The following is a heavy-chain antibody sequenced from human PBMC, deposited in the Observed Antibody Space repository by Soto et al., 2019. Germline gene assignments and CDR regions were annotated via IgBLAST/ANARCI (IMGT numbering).Heavy chain of an antibody. CDR2: ISGSGGST. Sequence: HPGGSLRLSCAASGFTFSSYAMSWVRQAPGKGLEWVSAISGSGGSTYYADSVKGRFTISRDNSKNTLYLQMNSLRAEDTAVYYCAKDEVFGVVIIYYGMDVWGQGTTVTVSS. CDR1: GFTFSSYA. D-gene: IGHD3-3*01. V-gene: IGHV3-23*01. CDR3: AKDEVFGVVIIYYGMDV. J-gene: IGHJ6*02.